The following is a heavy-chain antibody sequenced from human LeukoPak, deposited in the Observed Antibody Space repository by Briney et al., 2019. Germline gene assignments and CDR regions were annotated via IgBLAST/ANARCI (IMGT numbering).Heavy chain of an antibody. Sequence: GGSLRLSCAASGFMFTSYWMSWVRQAPGKGLEWVANINQDGSAKYYVDSVKGRFTISRDNAKNSLYLQMNSLRAEDTAVYYCARGGKRALAGTRSPQYFQHWGQGTLVTVSS. D-gene: IGHD6-19*01. CDR1: GFMFTSYW. J-gene: IGHJ1*01. CDR2: INQDGSAK. V-gene: IGHV3-7*04. CDR3: ARGGKRALAGTRSPQYFQH.